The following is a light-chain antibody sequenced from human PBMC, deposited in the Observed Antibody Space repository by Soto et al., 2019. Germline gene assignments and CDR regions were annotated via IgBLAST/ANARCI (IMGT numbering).Light chain of an antibody. V-gene: IGKV3-15*01. J-gene: IGKJ1*01. CDR3: QQYNKWPPWT. CDR1: QSVSSSY. Sequence: EIVLTQSPGTLSLSPWERATLSCSASQSVSSSYLAWYQQKPGQAPRLLIYGASTRATGIPARFSGSGSGTEFTLTISSLQSEDFAVYYCQQYNKWPPWTFGQGTKVDIK. CDR2: GAS.